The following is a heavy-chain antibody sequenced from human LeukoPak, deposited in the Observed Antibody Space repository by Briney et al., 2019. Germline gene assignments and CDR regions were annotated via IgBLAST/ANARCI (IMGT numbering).Heavy chain of an antibody. D-gene: IGHD1-26*01. V-gene: IGHV4-4*02. J-gene: IGHJ4*02. Sequence: PSETLSLTCAVSGGSISSSNWWSWVRQPPGKGLEWIGEIYHSGSTNYNPSLKSRVTISVDKSKNQFSLKLSSVTAADTAVYYCARAASYSGSYYFDYWGQGTLVTVSS. CDR1: GGSISSSNW. CDR3: ARAASYSGSYYFDY. CDR2: IYHSGST.